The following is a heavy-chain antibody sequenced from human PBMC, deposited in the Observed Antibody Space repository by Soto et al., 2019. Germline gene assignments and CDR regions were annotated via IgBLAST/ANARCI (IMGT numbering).Heavy chain of an antibody. J-gene: IGHJ4*02. Sequence: GGSLRLACSASGFPVSSSWMHWVRPAPGKGLVWVSRINSDGSSTSYADSVKGRFTISRDNAKNTLYLQMNSLRAEDTAVYYCARDRESGWYAYRDFSYWGQGTLVTVSS. CDR3: ARDRESGWYAYRDFSY. V-gene: IGHV3-74*01. D-gene: IGHD6-19*01. CDR2: INSDGSST. CDR1: GFPVSSSW.